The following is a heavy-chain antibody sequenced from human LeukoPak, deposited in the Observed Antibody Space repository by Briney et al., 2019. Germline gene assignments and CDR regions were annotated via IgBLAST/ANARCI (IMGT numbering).Heavy chain of an antibody. D-gene: IGHD3-10*01. Sequence: SETLSLTCTVSGGSISSSSYYWGWIRQPPGKGLEWIGSIYYSGSTYYNPSLKSRVTISVDTSKNQFSLKLSSVTAADTAVYYCARGGDYSGAFDIWGQGTMVTVSS. CDR3: ARGGDYSGAFDI. V-gene: IGHV4-39*01. J-gene: IGHJ3*02. CDR1: GGSISSSSYY. CDR2: IYYSGST.